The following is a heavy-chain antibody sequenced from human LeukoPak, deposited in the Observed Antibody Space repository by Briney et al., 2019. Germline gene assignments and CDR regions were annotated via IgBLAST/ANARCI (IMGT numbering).Heavy chain of an antibody. Sequence: SETLSLTCAVYGGSFSGYYWSWIRQPPGKGLEWIGEINHSGSTNYNPSLKSRVTISVDTSKNQFSLKLSSVTAADTAVYYCAGHCSSTSCYGPTDFDYWGQGTLVTVSS. CDR2: INHSGST. V-gene: IGHV4-34*01. CDR1: GGSFSGYY. CDR3: AGHCSSTSCYGPTDFDY. J-gene: IGHJ4*02. D-gene: IGHD2-2*01.